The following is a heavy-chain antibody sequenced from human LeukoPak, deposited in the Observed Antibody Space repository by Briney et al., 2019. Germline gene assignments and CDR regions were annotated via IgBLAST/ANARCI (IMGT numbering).Heavy chain of an antibody. Sequence: PSETLSLTCTVSGGSISSHYWSWIRQPAGKGLEWIGRIYTSGSTNYNPSLKSRVTMSVDTSKNQFSLKLSSVTAADTAVYYCARSAARPDYYYYMDVWGKGTTVTVSS. CDR3: ARSAARPDYYYYMDV. V-gene: IGHV4-4*07. D-gene: IGHD6-6*01. J-gene: IGHJ6*03. CDR1: GGSISSHY. CDR2: IYTSGST.